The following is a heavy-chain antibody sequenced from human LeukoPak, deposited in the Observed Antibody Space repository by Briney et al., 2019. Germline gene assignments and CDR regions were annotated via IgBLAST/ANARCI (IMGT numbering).Heavy chain of an antibody. J-gene: IGHJ5*02. V-gene: IGHV3-74*01. D-gene: IGHD4/OR15-4a*01. Sequence: GGSLRLSCAASGFTFSSCWMRWVRQAPGKGLVWVSRISSDGGSTRYADSAKGRFTISRDNAKNTLYLQMNSLRAEDTAVYYCARDFDYGGNFFFPWGQGTLVTVSS. CDR1: GFTFSSCW. CDR2: ISSDGGST. CDR3: ARDFDYGGNFFFP.